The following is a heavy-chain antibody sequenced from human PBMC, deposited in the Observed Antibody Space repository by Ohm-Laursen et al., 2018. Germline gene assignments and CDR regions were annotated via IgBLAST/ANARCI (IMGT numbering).Heavy chain of an antibody. CDR1: GFTFSDYA. J-gene: IGHJ4*02. D-gene: IGHD6-19*01. CDR3: ARDCLSGWYTAVDY. V-gene: IGHV3-30*03. Sequence: SLRLSCTASGFTFSDYAMHWVRQAPGKGLEWVALIAYDGTNEKYADSLKGRFTISRDNSENTLFLQMNSLRPEDTALYYCARDCLSGWYTAVDYWGQGTLVTVSS. CDR2: IAYDGTNE.